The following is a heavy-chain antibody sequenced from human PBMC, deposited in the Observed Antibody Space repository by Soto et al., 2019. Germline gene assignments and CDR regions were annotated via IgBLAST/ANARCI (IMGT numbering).Heavy chain of an antibody. J-gene: IGHJ4*02. D-gene: IGHD1-26*01. CDR2: ISFDGSEK. CDR3: AKRGGPGDY. V-gene: IGHV3-30-3*02. Sequence: VQLLESGGDLVLPGGSLRLSCAASGFTFSNYAMSWVRQAPGKGLEWVAVISFDGSEKYYADSVKGRFTVSRDSSMSTLFLQMNKLRAEDTAIYYCAKRGGPGDYWGQGTLVTVSS. CDR1: GFTFSNYA.